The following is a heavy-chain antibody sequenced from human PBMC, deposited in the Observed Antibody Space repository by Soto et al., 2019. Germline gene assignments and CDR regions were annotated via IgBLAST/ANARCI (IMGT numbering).Heavy chain of an antibody. J-gene: IGHJ6*02. CDR1: GFTFSDYY. CDR3: VRGTPTPGLDI. Sequence: GGSLRLSCSASGFTFSDYYMSWIRQAPGKGLEWISYMSGSSRYTNYADSVRGRFSTSRDSTRNSLYLNMDSLRVEDTATYYCVRGTPTPGLDIWGRGTTVTVSS. V-gene: IGHV3-11*05. D-gene: IGHD1-1*01. CDR2: MSGSSRYT.